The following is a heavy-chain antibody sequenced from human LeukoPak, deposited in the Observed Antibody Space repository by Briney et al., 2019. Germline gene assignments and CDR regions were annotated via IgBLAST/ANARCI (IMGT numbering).Heavy chain of an antibody. CDR3: ARGDDILTGYYNPPFFDY. J-gene: IGHJ4*02. D-gene: IGHD3-9*01. CDR2: IRFDGSNK. CDR1: GFTFSSYG. V-gene: IGHV3-30*02. Sequence: PGGSLRLSCAASGFTFSSYGMHWVRQAPGKGLEWVAFIRFDGSNKYYADSVKGRFTISRDNAKNSLYLQMNSLRAEDTAVYYCARGDDILTGYYNPPFFDYWGQGTLVTVSS.